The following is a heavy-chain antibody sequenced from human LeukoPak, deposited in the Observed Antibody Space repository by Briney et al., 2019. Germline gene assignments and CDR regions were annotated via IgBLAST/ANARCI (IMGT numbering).Heavy chain of an antibody. CDR3: ARGGVVVARFDP. J-gene: IGHJ5*02. V-gene: IGHV4-59*01. D-gene: IGHD2-15*01. CDR2: IYYSGST. CDR1: GGSISSYY. Sequence: SETLSLTCTVSGGSISSYYWSWIRQPPGKGLEWIGYIYYSGSTNYNPSLKSRVTISVDTSKNQFSLKLSSVTAAGTAVYYCARGGVVVARFDPWGQGTLVTVSS.